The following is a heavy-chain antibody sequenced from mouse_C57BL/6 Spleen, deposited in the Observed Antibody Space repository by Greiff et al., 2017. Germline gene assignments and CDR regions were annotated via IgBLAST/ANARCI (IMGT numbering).Heavy chain of an antibody. CDR3: ARYGLINYGSFDY. CDR2: INPGSGGT. CDR1: GYAFTNYL. J-gene: IGHJ2*01. D-gene: IGHD1-1*01. Sequence: QVQLQQSGAELVRPGTSVKVSCKASGYAFTNYLLEWVKQRPGQGLEWIGVINPGSGGTNYNEKFKGKATLTADKSSSTAYMQLSSLTSEDSAVYFCARYGLINYGSFDYWGQGTTLTVSS. V-gene: IGHV1-54*01.